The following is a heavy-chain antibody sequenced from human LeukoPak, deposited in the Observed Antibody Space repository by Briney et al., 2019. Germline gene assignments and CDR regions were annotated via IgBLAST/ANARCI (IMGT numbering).Heavy chain of an antibody. V-gene: IGHV3-30-3*01. CDR2: ISYDGSNK. J-gene: IGHJ5*02. Sequence: GGSLRLSCAASGFTFSSYAMHWVRQAPGKGLEWVAVISYDGSNKYYADSVKARFTISRDNSKNTLYLQMNSLRAEDTAVYYCARDRFGGTWGQGTLVTVSS. CDR3: ARDRFGGT. CDR1: GFTFSSYA. D-gene: IGHD3-3*01.